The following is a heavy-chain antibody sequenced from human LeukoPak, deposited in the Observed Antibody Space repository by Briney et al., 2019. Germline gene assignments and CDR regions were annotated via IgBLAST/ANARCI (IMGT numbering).Heavy chain of an antibody. CDR2: INDMGST. J-gene: IGHJ5*02. V-gene: IGHV4-34*01. Sequence: PPETLSLTCAVYGGSFSDDYWSWIRPPPGEGREWGGEINDMGSTNYNPSLKSLVKLSVDTSKNQLSLKLSSVTAADTALYYCAREVRYCSGGSCLGVNWFDPWGQGTLVTVSS. D-gene: IGHD2-15*01. CDR1: GGSFSDDY. CDR3: AREVRYCSGGSCLGVNWFDP.